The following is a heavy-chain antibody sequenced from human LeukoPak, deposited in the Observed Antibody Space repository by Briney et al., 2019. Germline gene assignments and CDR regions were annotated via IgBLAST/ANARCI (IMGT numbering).Heavy chain of an antibody. CDR2: GSTSGST. D-gene: IGHD3-10*01. CDR1: GVSISSYY. Sequence: SETLSLTCTVSGVSISSYYWSWIRQPAGKGLEWIGRGSTSGSTNYNPSLKSRVTMSVETSKNQFSLKLSSVTAADTAVYYCARDSYFGSGNYYIDYWGQGTLVTVSS. J-gene: IGHJ4*02. V-gene: IGHV4-4*07. CDR3: ARDSYFGSGNYYIDY.